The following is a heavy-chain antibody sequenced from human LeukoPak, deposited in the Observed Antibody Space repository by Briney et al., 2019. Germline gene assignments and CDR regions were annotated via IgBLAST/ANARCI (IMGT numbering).Heavy chain of an antibody. Sequence: SETLSLTCAVHGGSFSGYYWSWIRQPPGKGLEWIGEINHSGSTNYNPSLKSRVTISVDTSKNQFSLKLSSVTAADTAVYYCARGGGYCSSTSCMGYSSGWYVYRGQGTLVTVSS. CDR1: GGSFSGYY. CDR2: INHSGST. CDR3: ARGGGYCSSTSCMGYSSGWYVY. J-gene: IGHJ4*02. V-gene: IGHV4-34*01. D-gene: IGHD2-2*01.